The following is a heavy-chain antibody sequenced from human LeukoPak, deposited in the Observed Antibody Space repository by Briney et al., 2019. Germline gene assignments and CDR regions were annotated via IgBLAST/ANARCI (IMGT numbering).Heavy chain of an antibody. CDR2: ISAYNGNT. V-gene: IGHV1-18*01. D-gene: IGHD3-3*01. Sequence: ASVKVSCKASGYTFTSYGISWVRQAPGQGLEWMGWISAYNGNTNYAQKLQGRVTMTTDTSTSTAYMELRSLRSDDTAVYYCARASPNYDSWSGYFHWGQGTLVTVSS. CDR1: GYTFTSYG. CDR3: ARASPNYDSWSGYFH. J-gene: IGHJ4*02.